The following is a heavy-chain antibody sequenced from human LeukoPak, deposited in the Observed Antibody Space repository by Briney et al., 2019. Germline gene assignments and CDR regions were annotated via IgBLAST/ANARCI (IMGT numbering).Heavy chain of an antibody. J-gene: IGHJ4*02. V-gene: IGHV3-49*04. CDR2: IRSKAYGVTT. CDR1: GFTFGDYA. D-gene: IGHD1-26*01. CDR3: TRGAVGATTFFDY. Sequence: PGRSLLLSCTASGFTFGDYAMSWVRPAPGEGLEWVGFIRSKAYGVTTEYAASVKGRFTISRDDSKSIAYLQMNSLKTEDTAVYYCTRGAVGATTFFDYWGQETLVTVSS.